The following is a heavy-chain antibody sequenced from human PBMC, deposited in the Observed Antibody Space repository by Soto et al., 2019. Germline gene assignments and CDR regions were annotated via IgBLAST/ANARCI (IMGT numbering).Heavy chain of an antibody. V-gene: IGHV4-30-4*01. D-gene: IGHD3-16*01. J-gene: IGHJ4*02. CDR3: ARGREGDRVRTYTSVVDF. CDR1: GASINSGNYY. CDR2: VYHSGSA. Sequence: QVQLQESGPGLVKPSKTLSLTCTVSGASINSGNYYWTWIRQTPGRGLEWIGYVYHSGSAYYNPSLNCSLTISVDTSRNLFSLKLNSVTAADTAVYYCARGREGDRVRTYTSVVDFWGQGPLVTVSS.